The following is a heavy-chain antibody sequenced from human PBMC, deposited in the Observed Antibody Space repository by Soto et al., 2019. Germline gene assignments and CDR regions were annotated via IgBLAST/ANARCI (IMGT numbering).Heavy chain of an antibody. D-gene: IGHD5-18*01. Sequence: QVQLVQSGAEVKKPGSSVKVSCKASGGTFSSYAISWVRQAPGQGLEWMGGIIPIFGTANYAQKFQGRVTITADESTSTAYMELSSLRSEDTAVYYCARSDWNVPRVDTAMVRIPYYYYGMDVWGQGTTVTVSS. CDR3: ARSDWNVPRVDTAMVRIPYYYYGMDV. CDR2: IIPIFGTA. J-gene: IGHJ6*02. CDR1: GGTFSSYA. V-gene: IGHV1-69*01.